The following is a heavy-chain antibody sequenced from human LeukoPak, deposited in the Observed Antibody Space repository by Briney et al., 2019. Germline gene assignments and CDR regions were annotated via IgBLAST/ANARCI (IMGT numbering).Heavy chain of an antibody. J-gene: IGHJ4*02. CDR2: ISGSGAST. V-gene: IGHV3-23*01. CDR1: GFTFSIYA. D-gene: IGHD1-1*01. Sequence: GSLRLSCAASGFTFSIYAMRWVRQAPGKGLEWVSGISGSGASTYYADPVKGRFTISRDNSKNTLYLQMSSLRAEDTAVYYCAKDPREYDSSRRDYWGQGTLVTVSS. CDR3: AKDPREYDSSRRDY.